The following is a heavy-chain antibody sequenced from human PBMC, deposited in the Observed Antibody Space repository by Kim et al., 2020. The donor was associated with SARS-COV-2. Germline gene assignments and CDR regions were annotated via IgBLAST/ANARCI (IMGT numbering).Heavy chain of an antibody. J-gene: IGHJ4*02. D-gene: IGHD6-19*01. Sequence: SETVSLTCTVSGGSISSYYWSWIRQPPGKGLEWIGYNYYSGSTNYNPSLKSRVTISVDTSKNQFSLKLSSVTAADTAVYYCARAAHSSSGWYDYWGQGT. CDR1: GGSISSYY. CDR3: ARAAHSSSGWYDY. V-gene: IGHV4-59*01. CDR2: NYYSGST.